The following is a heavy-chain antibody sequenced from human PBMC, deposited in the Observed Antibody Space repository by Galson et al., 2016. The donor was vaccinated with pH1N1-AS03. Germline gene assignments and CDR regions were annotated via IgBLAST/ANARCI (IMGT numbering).Heavy chain of an antibody. J-gene: IGHJ5*02. CDR2: IYPGDSDT. V-gene: IGHV5-51*01. Sequence: QSGAEVKKPGQSLKISCKGSGYTFDNYWIGWVRQMPGKGLEWMGIIYPGDSDTRYNPSFQGQVTITADKSNTTAYLQWSSLKGSDTAIYYCARHGTHGYSNWFDPWGQGTLVTVSS. CDR1: GYTFDNYW. D-gene: IGHD2-8*01. CDR3: ARHGTHGYSNWFDP.